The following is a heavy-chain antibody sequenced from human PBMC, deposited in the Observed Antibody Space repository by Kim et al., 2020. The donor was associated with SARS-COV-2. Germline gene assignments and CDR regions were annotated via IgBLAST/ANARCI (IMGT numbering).Heavy chain of an antibody. V-gene: IGHV1-24*01. CDR1: GYTLTELS. Sequence: ASVKVSCKVSGYTLTELSMHWVRQAPGKGLEWMGGFDPEDGETIYAQKFQGRVTMTGDTSTDTAYMELSSLRSEDTAVYYCATGPIVGATHWFDPWGQGT. J-gene: IGHJ5*02. CDR3: ATGPIVGATHWFDP. D-gene: IGHD1-26*01. CDR2: FDPEDGET.